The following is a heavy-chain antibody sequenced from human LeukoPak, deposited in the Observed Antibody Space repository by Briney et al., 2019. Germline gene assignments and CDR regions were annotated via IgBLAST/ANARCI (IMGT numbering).Heavy chain of an antibody. Sequence: QPGGSLRLSCAASGFTFSSYAMSWVRQAPGKGLEWVSAISGSGGSTYYADSVKGRFTISRDNSKNTLYPQMNSLRAEDTAVYYCANLQLSLASSPYWGQGTLVTVSS. V-gene: IGHV3-23*01. D-gene: IGHD5-18*01. CDR1: GFTFSSYA. J-gene: IGHJ4*02. CDR2: ISGSGGST. CDR3: ANLQLSLASSPY.